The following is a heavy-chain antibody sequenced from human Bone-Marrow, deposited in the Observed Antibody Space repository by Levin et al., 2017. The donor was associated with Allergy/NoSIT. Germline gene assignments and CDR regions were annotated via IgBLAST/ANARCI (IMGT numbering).Heavy chain of an antibody. CDR1: GGSISSSNW. V-gene: IGHV4-4*02. J-gene: IGHJ3*02. D-gene: IGHD3-9*01. CDR2: IYHSGST. CDR3: ARRPRAYDILTGAFLILDAFDI. Sequence: SETLSLTCAVSGGSISSSNWWSWVRQPPGKGLEWIGEIYHSGSTNYNPSLQSRVTISVDKSQNQFSLKLRSVTAADTAVYYCARRPRAYDILTGAFLILDAFDIWGQGTMVTVSS.